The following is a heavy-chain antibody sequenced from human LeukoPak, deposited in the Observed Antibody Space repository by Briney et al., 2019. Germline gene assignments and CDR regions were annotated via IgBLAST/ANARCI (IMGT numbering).Heavy chain of an antibody. J-gene: IGHJ4*02. CDR3: ARGSSGYGREDY. CDR1: GGTFISYA. Sequence: SVKVSCKASGGTFISYAISWVRQAPGQGLEWMGGIIPIFGTANYAQKFQGRVTITADESTSTAYMELGSLRSEDTAVYYCARGSSGYGREDYWGQGTLVTVSS. D-gene: IGHD5-12*01. V-gene: IGHV1-69*01. CDR2: IIPIFGTA.